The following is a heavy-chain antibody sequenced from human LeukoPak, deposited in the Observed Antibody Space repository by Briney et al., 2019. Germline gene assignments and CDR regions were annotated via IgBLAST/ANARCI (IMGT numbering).Heavy chain of an antibody. CDR3: AGEYSSSARFDY. CDR1: GFTFSSYA. D-gene: IGHD6-6*01. Sequence: GRSLRLSCAASGFTFSSYAMHWVRQAPGKGLEWVAVISYDGSNKYYADSVKGRFTISRDNSKNTLYLQMNSLRAEDTAVYYCAGEYSSSARFDYWGQGTLVTVSS. CDR2: ISYDGSNK. J-gene: IGHJ4*02. V-gene: IGHV3-30-3*01.